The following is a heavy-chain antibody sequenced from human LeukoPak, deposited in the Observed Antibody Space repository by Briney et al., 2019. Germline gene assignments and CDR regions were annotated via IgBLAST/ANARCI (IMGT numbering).Heavy chain of an antibody. V-gene: IGHV4-59*01. CDR1: GGSISSYY. J-gene: IGHJ4*02. CDR3: ARLPSDYVWGSYRYNKAD. Sequence: SETLSLTCTVSGGSISSYYWSWIRQPPGKGLEWIGYIYYSGSTNYNPSLKSRVTISVDTSKNQFSLKLSSVTAADTAVYYCARLPSDYVWGSYRYNKADWGQGTLVTVSS. D-gene: IGHD3-16*02. CDR2: IYYSGST.